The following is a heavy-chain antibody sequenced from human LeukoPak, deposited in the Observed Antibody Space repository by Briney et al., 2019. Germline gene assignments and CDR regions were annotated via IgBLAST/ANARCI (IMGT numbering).Heavy chain of an antibody. CDR3: AKDPNGDYVGAFDT. CDR2: IGITSEYI. CDR1: GFTITAYA. D-gene: IGHD4-17*01. V-gene: IGHV3-23*01. J-gene: IGHJ3*02. Sequence: PGGSLRLSCAASGFTITAYAMSWVRQSPGKGLEWVSGIGITSEYIHYADSVKGRFTISRDNSKNTVYPEMSSLRAEDAAVYYCAKDPNGDYVGAFDTWGQGTMVIVSS.